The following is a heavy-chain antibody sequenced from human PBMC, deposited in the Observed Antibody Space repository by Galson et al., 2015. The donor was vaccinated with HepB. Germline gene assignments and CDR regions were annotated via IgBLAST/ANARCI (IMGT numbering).Heavy chain of an antibody. CDR3: ARHFPLRRYSGLADY. Sequence: QSGAEVKKPGESLKISCNVSGYIFTNYWIGWVRQMPGKGLEWMGIIYPLDSETRYSPFFQGQVTISVDKSISTTYLQWSSLKASDTATYYCARHFPLRRYSGLADYWGQGTLVTVSS. J-gene: IGHJ4*02. CDR1: GYIFTNYW. D-gene: IGHD4-23*01. CDR2: IYPLDSET. V-gene: IGHV5-51*01.